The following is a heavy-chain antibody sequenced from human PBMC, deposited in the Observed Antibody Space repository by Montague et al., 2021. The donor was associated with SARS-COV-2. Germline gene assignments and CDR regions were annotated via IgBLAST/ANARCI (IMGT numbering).Heavy chain of an antibody. Sequence: SETLSLTCTVSGGSISSSSYYWGWIRQPPGKGLEWIGSIYYSGSTYYNPSLKSRVTISVDTSKNQFSLKLSSVTAADTAVYYCARDLDSFYGMDVWGRGTTVTVSS. CDR1: GGSISSSSYY. J-gene: IGHJ6*02. V-gene: IGHV4-39*07. CDR2: IYYSGST. CDR3: ARDLDSFYGMDV.